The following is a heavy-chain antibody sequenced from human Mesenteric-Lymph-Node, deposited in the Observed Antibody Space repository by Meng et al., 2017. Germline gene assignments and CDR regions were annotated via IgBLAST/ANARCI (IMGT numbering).Heavy chain of an antibody. V-gene: IGHV3-7*03. D-gene: IGHD6-13*01. CDR1: GFTFSSLW. Sequence: GESLKISCAASGFTFSSLWMSWVRQAPGKGLEWVATIKEDGSETYYVDSMKGRFIISRDNAKNSLYLQMNSLRAEDTAVYYCAKGIAAAGTIPVDYWGQGTLVTVSS. CDR3: AKGIAAAGTIPVDY. CDR2: IKEDGSET. J-gene: IGHJ4*02.